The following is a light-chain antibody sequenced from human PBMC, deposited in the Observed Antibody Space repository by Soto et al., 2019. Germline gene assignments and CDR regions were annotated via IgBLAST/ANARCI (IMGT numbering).Light chain of an antibody. CDR2: AAS. V-gene: IGKV1-39*01. CDR1: QSISSY. J-gene: IGKJ1*01. CDR3: QQRYSTPRT. Sequence: DIQMTQSPSSLSASVGDRVTITCRASQSISSYLNWYQQKPGKAPKLLIYAASSLQSWVPSRLTGSRYGTDFTLLISSLQPEEFATDYCQQRYSTPRTFGQRTKGAIK.